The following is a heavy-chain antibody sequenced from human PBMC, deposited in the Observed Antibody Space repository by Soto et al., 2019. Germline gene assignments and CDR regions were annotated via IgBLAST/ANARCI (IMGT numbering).Heavy chain of an antibody. CDR1: GGTFRNSA. Sequence: QVQLEQSGAEVKKPGSSVKVSCKASGGTFRNSAISWVRQAPGQGREWMGGIMPIFRTPDYAQKFQGRVTITADESTSTVYMELSGLRSDDTAVYYCARDNDRPQLGGNYYYILDVWGHGTTVTVSS. J-gene: IGHJ6*02. V-gene: IGHV1-69*12. CDR2: IMPIFRTP. CDR3: ARDNDRPQLGGNYYYILDV. D-gene: IGHD1-1*01.